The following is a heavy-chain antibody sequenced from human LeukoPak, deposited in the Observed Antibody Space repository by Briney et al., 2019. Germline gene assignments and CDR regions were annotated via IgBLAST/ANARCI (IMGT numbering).Heavy chain of an antibody. CDR3: ARGKFRRYCSGGSCSGRYFDY. J-gene: IGHJ4*02. V-gene: IGHV4-34*01. CDR2: INHSGST. Sequence: SETLSLTRAVYGGSFSGYYWSWIRQPPGKGLEWIGEINHSGSTNYNPSLKSRVTISVDTSKNQFSLKLSSVTAADTAVYYCARGKFRRYCSGGSCSGRYFDYWSQGTLVTVSS. D-gene: IGHD2-15*01. CDR1: GGSFSGYY.